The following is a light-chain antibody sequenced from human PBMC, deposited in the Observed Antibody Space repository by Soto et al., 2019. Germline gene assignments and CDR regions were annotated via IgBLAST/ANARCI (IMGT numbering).Light chain of an antibody. CDR2: DAS. CDR1: RSVSSY. V-gene: IGKV3-11*01. J-gene: IGKJ5*01. CDR3: QQRTNWPSST. Sequence: EIVLTQSPATLSLSPGERATLSCRASRSVSSYLAWYQQKPGQTPRLLIRDASNRATGIPVRFSGSGSGTDFTLTISSLEPEDFAVYYCQQRTNWPSSTFGQGTHWRL.